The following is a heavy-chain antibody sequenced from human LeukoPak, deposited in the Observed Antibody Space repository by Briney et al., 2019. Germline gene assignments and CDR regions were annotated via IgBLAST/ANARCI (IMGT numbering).Heavy chain of an antibody. CDR1: GFTFSSYG. CDR2: ISSSSYM. D-gene: IGHD5-12*01. Sequence: GGSLRLSCAASGFTFSSYGMNWVRQAPGKGLEWVSSISSSSYMYYADSVRGRFTISRDNAKNSLYLQMNSLRAEDTAVYYCARSGYSGYDTLQPYYFDYWGQGTLVTVSS. V-gene: IGHV3-21*01. CDR3: ARSGYSGYDTLQPYYFDY. J-gene: IGHJ4*02.